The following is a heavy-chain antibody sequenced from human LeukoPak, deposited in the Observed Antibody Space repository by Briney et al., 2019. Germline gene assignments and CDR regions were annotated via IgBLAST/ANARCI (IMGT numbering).Heavy chain of an antibody. CDR3: ARFAAGGSYYYYMDV. D-gene: IGHD6-25*01. J-gene: IGHJ6*03. Sequence: GGSLRLSCAASGFTFSSYTMNWVRQPPGKGLEWVSNIGTSSTTIYYADSVKGRFTISRDNAKNSLYLLMNSLRADDTAVYYCARFAAGGSYYYYMDVWAKGPRSPSP. CDR1: GFTFSSYT. CDR2: IGTSSTTI. V-gene: IGHV3-48*01.